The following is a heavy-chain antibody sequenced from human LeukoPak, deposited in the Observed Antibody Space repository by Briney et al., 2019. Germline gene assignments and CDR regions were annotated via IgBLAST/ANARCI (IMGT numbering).Heavy chain of an antibody. D-gene: IGHD3-22*01. CDR2: IIPIFGTA. V-gene: IGHV1-69*13. CDR1: GGTFSSYA. CDR3: ARGHYDSSGYFPYYYYGMDV. J-gene: IGHJ6*02. Sequence: SVKVSCKASGGTFSSYAISWVRQAPGQGLEWMGGIIPIFGTANYAQKFQGRVTITADESTSTAYMELSSLRSEDTAVYYCARGHYDSSGYFPYYYYGMDVWGQGTTVTDSS.